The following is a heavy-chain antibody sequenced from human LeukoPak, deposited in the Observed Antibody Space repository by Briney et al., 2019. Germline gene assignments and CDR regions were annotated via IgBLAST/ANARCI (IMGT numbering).Heavy chain of an antibody. J-gene: IGHJ5*02. V-gene: IGHV3-23*01. CDR2: ISGSGGST. CDR3: AKRRYSSGWYEGT. CDR1: GGSISSSSYY. D-gene: IGHD6-19*01. Sequence: ETLSLTCTVSGGSISSSSYYWGWVRQAPGKGLEWVSAISGSGGSTYYADSVKGRFTISRDNSKNTLYLQMNSLRAEDTAVYYCAKRRYSSGWYEGTWGQGTLVTVPS.